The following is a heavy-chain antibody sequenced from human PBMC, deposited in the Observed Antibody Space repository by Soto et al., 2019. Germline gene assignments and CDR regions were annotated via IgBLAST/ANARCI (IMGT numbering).Heavy chain of an antibody. J-gene: IGHJ6*02. V-gene: IGHV3-30-3*01. Sequence: PGGSLRLSCAASGFTFSSYAMHWVRQAPGKGLEWVAVISYDGSNKYYADSVKGRFTISRDNSKNTLYLQMNSLRAEDTAVYYCARGPGDFDWLSPDYYYYGMDVWGQGTTVTVSS. CDR1: GFTFSSYA. D-gene: IGHD3-9*01. CDR2: ISYDGSNK. CDR3: ARGPGDFDWLSPDYYYYGMDV.